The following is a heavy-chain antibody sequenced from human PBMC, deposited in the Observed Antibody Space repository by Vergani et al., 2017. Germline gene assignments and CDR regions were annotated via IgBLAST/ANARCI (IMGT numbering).Heavy chain of an antibody. CDR3: EKVGRSEVSGTFGAFDI. Sequence: EVQLLESGGDLVQPGGSLRLSCAASGFTFIMLAMSWVRQAPGKGLEWVSTLSASDRRTHYADSVKGRFTISRDNSKNTLFLHMNSLRPEDTAVYYCEKVGRSEVSGTFGAFDIWGQGTMVTVSS. CDR2: LSASDRRT. D-gene: IGHD6-19*01. V-gene: IGHV3-23*01. CDR1: GFTFIMLA. J-gene: IGHJ3*02.